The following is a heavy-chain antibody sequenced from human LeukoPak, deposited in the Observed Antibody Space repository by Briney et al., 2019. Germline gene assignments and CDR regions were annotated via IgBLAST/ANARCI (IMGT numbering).Heavy chain of an antibody. J-gene: IGHJ5*02. V-gene: IGHV4-34*01. CDR2: INHNGST. Sequence: PSDPVSLTCALYGGSLSGYYWSWIRHPPGKAREWIGEINHNGSTNYNPSLKSRVTISVDTSKNQYSLKLRSLTAADTAVYYCARGVMGYSGYDYNWFDTWGQGTLVTVSS. CDR1: GGSLSGYY. CDR3: ARGVMGYSGYDYNWFDT. D-gene: IGHD5-12*01.